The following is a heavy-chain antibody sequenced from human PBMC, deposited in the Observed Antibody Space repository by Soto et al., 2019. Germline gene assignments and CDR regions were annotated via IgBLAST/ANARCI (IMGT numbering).Heavy chain of an antibody. J-gene: IGHJ4*02. Sequence: QVQLVESGGGVVQPGRSLRLSCAASGFTFSSYGMHWVRQAPGKGLEWVAVIWYDGSNKYYADSVKGRFTISRDNSKNTLYLQMNSLRAEDTAVYYCAREGGAADFDYWGQGTLVTVSS. D-gene: IGHD1-26*01. CDR2: IWYDGSNK. CDR3: AREGGAADFDY. CDR1: GFTFSSYG. V-gene: IGHV3-33*01.